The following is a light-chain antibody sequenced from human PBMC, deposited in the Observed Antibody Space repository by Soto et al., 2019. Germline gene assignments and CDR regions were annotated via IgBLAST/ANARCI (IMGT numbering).Light chain of an antibody. V-gene: IGKV3D-15*01. CDR3: QQRSNWPLT. CDR1: QTVSSH. CDR2: GVF. Sequence: EVVMTQSPVTLSVSLGQRATLSCRASQTVSSHIAWYQQKPGQAPRLLISGVFVRATGIPGRFSGSGSGTEFTLTISSLQSEDFAVYYCQQRSNWPLTFGPGTKVDIK. J-gene: IGKJ3*01.